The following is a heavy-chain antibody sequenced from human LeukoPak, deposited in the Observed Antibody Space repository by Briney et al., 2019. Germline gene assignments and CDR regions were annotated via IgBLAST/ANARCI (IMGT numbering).Heavy chain of an antibody. V-gene: IGHV3-7*01. CDR1: GFTFSSYW. D-gene: IGHD3-3*01. CDR2: IKQDGSEK. CDR3: ARDKGSSTYYDFWSGYCWFDP. Sequence: GGSLRLSCAASGFTFSSYWMSWVRLAPGKGLEWVANIKQDGSEKYYVDSVKGRFTISRDNAKNSLYLQMNSLRAEDTAVYYCARDKGSSTYYDFWSGYCWFDPWGQGTLVTVSS. J-gene: IGHJ5*02.